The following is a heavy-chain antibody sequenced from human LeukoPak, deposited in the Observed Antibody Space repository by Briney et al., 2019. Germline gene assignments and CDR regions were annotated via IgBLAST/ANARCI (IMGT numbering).Heavy chain of an antibody. CDR2: INSDGSST. CDR1: GFTFSNYW. CDR3: AKGGATVTDY. D-gene: IGHD4-17*01. V-gene: IGHV3-74*01. J-gene: IGHJ4*02. Sequence: TGGSLRLSCAASGFTFSNYWMRWVRQAPGKGLVWVSRINSDGSSTTSADSVKGRFTISRDNAKNTLYLQMNSLRAEDTAVYYCAKGGATVTDYWGQGNLVTVSS.